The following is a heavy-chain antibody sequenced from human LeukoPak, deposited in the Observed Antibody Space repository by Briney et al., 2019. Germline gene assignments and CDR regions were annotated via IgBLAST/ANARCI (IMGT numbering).Heavy chain of an antibody. CDR2: INTNTGNP. CDR3: ARDGSVLAAANNWFDP. D-gene: IGHD6-13*01. Sequence: ASVKVSCKASGYTLTSYAMNWVRQAPGQGLEWMGWINTNTGNPTYAQGFTGRFVFSLDTSVSTAYLQISSLTAEETAVYYCARDGSVLAAANNWFDPWGQGTLVTVSS. V-gene: IGHV7-4-1*02. J-gene: IGHJ5*02. CDR1: GYTLTSYA.